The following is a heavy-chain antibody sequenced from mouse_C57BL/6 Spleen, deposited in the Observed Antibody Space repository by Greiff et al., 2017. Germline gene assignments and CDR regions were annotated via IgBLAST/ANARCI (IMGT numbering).Heavy chain of an antibody. D-gene: IGHD2-4*01. CDR2: IDPSDSYT. Sequence: VQLQQPGAELVMPGASVKLSCKASGYTFTSYWMHWVKQRPGQGLEWIGEIDPSDSYTNYNQKFKGKSTLTVDKSSSTAYMQLSSLTSEDSAVYYCAGDDYDGSWFAYWGQGTLVTVSA. CDR3: AGDDYDGSWFAY. J-gene: IGHJ3*01. CDR1: GYTFTSYW. V-gene: IGHV1-69*01.